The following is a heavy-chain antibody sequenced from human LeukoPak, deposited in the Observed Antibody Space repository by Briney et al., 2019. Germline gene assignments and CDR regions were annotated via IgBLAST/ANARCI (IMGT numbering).Heavy chain of an antibody. Sequence: PGGSLRLSCAASGFTFSSYSMNWVRQAPGKGLEWVSYISVTSSTIYYADPVKGRFTISRDNAKNLLFLQMNNLRAEDTAVYFCARESGYTYVQQPYSYYGMDVWGQGTTVTVSS. D-gene: IGHD5-18*01. J-gene: IGHJ6*02. V-gene: IGHV3-48*01. CDR3: ARESGYTYVQQPYSYYGMDV. CDR2: ISVTSSTI. CDR1: GFTFSSYS.